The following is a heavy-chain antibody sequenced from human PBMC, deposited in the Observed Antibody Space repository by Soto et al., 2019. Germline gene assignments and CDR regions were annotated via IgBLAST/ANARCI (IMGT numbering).Heavy chain of an antibody. CDR3: AGRCDGTNCLAHFDY. D-gene: IGHD2-2*01. J-gene: IGHJ4*02. CDR1: GGTFSKYV. Sequence: EASVKGSRKGSGGTFSKYVINWVRQATGQGLEWMAGIIPIFGTPNYAQKFQGRVTITADKSTSTAYMELNSLRSEDTAVYYCAGRCDGTNCLAHFDYWGQGTLVTVSS. CDR2: IIPIFGTP. V-gene: IGHV1-69*06.